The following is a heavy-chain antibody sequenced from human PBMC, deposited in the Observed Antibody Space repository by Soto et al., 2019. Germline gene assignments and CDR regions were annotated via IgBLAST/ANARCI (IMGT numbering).Heavy chain of an antibody. CDR3: ARQILVPNIVVVPAAMVHAFDI. J-gene: IGHJ3*02. Sequence: SETLSLTCTVSGGSISSSSYYWGWIRQPPGKGLEWIGSIYYSGSTYYNPSLKSRVTISVDTSKNQFSLKLTSVTAADTAVYYCARQILVPNIVVVPAAMVHAFDIWGQGTMVTVSS. CDR2: IYYSGST. D-gene: IGHD2-2*01. CDR1: GGSISSSSYY. V-gene: IGHV4-39*01.